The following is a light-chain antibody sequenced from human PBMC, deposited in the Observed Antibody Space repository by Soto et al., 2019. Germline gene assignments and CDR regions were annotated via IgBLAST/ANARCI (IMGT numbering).Light chain of an antibody. CDR2: VVS. V-gene: IGLV2-14*01. CDR3: QSYDSSLSGVV. CDR1: SSDIGSYDF. Sequence: QSVLTQPASVSGSPGQAITISCAGTSSDIGSYDFVSWHQQHPGKAPKLLIYVVSGRPSGVPDRFSGSKSGTSASLAITGLQAGDEADYYCQSYDSSLSGVVFGGGTKLTVL. J-gene: IGLJ2*01.